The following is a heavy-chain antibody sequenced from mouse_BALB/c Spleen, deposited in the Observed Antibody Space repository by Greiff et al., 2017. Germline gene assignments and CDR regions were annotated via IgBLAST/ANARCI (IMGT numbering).Heavy chain of an antibody. CDR2: ISYSGST. Sequence: DVKLVESGPGLVKPSQSLSLTCTVTGYSITSDYAWNWIRQFPGNKLEWMGYISYSGSTSYNPSLKSRISITRDTSKNQFSLQLNSVTTEDTATYYCARSGGYDEGYYFDYWGQGTTLTVSS. V-gene: IGHV3-2*02. J-gene: IGHJ2*01. D-gene: IGHD2-2*01. CDR3: ARSGGYDEGYYFDY. CDR1: GYSITSDYA.